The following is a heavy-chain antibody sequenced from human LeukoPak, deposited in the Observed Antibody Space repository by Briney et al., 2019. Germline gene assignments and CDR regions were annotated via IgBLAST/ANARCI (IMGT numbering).Heavy chain of an antibody. CDR1: GFTFSNAW. Sequence: GGPLRLSCAASGFTFSNAWMSWVRQAPGKGLEWVGRIKSKTDGGTTDYAAPVKGRFTISRDDSKNTLYLQMNSLKTEDTAVYYCTTGAYCGGDCYSQDYWGQGTLVTVSS. CDR2: IKSKTDGGTT. CDR3: TTGAYCGGDCYSQDY. J-gene: IGHJ4*02. V-gene: IGHV3-15*01. D-gene: IGHD2-21*02.